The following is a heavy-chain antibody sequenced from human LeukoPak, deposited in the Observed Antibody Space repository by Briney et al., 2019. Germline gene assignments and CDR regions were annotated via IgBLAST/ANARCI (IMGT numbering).Heavy chain of an antibody. CDR1: GDSISSYW. V-gene: IGHV4-59*01. D-gene: IGHD4-17*01. Sequence: SETLSLTCTVSGDSISSYWWAWIRQPPGKGLEWIGYIYYSGAPTSYNPSLKSRVTISIDTSRNQFSLRLNSVTAADTAVYYCARDLGSSTVTTAFDYWGQGTLVTVSS. J-gene: IGHJ4*02. CDR3: ARDLGSSTVTTAFDY. CDR2: IYYSGAPT.